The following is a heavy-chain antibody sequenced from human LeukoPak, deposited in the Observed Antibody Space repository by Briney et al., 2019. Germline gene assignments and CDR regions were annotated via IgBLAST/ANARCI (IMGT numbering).Heavy chain of an antibody. J-gene: IGHJ5*02. D-gene: IGHD6-13*01. CDR1: GYTFTDYY. CDR3: AREGIAAPETNWFDP. V-gene: IGHV1-2*02. CDR2: INPNSGGT. Sequence: GASVKVACKASGYTFTDYYIHWVRQAPGQGLEWMGWINPNSGGTKYVQKFQGRVTMTRDTSISTAYMELNRLRSDDTAVYYCAREGIAAPETNWFDPWGQGTLVTVSS.